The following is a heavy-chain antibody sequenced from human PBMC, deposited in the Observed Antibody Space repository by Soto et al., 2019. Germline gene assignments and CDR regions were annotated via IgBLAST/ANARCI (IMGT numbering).Heavy chain of an antibody. V-gene: IGHV4-30-4*01. CDR1: GVSVSSGDYY. Sequence: TLSLACRDSGVSVSSGDYYWSWIRHPPGKGLEWIGYIYYSGSTYYNPSLKSRVTISVDTSKNQFSLKLSSVTAADTAVYYCARVVVLVPPVPYYYGMDVSGQGTTVTVS. J-gene: IGHJ6*02. D-gene: IGHD2-2*01. CDR2: IYYSGST. CDR3: ARVVVLVPPVPYYYGMDV.